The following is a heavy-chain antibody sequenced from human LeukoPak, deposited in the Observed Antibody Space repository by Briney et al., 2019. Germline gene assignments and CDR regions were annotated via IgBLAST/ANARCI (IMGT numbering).Heavy chain of an antibody. CDR2: INPNSGGT. V-gene: IGHV1-2*02. CDR3: ARYALTENWGSLDY. CDR1: GYTFTGYY. J-gene: IGHJ4*02. D-gene: IGHD7-27*01. Sequence: EASVTVSCKASGYTFTGYYMHWVRQAPGQGLEWMGWINPNSGGTNYAQKFQGRVTMTRDTSISTAYMELSRLRSDDTAVYYCARYALTENWGSLDYWGQGTLVTVSS.